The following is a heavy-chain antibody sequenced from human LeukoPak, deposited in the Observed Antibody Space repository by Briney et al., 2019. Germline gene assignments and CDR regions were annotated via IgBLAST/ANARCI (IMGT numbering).Heavy chain of an antibody. CDR2: IIPIFGTA. CDR3: AAYGGNSGKLDC. V-gene: IGHV1-69*01. D-gene: IGHD4-23*01. CDR1: GGTFSSYA. Sequence: SVKVSCKASGGTFSSYAISWVRQAPGQGLEWMGGIIPIFGTANYAQKFQGRVTITADESTSTAYMELSSLRSEDTAVYYCAAYGGNSGKLDCWGQGTLVTVSS. J-gene: IGHJ4*02.